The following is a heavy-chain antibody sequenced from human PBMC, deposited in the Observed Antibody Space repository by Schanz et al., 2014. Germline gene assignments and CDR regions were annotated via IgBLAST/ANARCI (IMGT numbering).Heavy chain of an antibody. CDR1: GFIFSDYY. J-gene: IGHJ3*02. CDR3: AKSDAFDI. Sequence: VHLLESGGGLVKPGGSLRLSCAASGFIFSDYYMAWIRQAPGKGLEWVSYIGNGGVTIYYADSVKGRFTISRDNSKNTLYLQMNSLRAEDTAVYYCAKSDAFDIWGQGTMVTVSS. CDR2: IGNGGVTI. V-gene: IGHV3-11*04.